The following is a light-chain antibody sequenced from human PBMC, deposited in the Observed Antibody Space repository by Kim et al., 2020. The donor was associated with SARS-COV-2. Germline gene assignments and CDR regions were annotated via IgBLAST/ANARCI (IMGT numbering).Light chain of an antibody. CDR2: RNN. V-gene: IGLV1-47*01. CDR1: SSNIGSNY. Sequence: QSVLTQPPSASGTPGQRVTISCSGSSSNIGSNYLYWYQQLPGTAPKLLIYRNNQRPSGVPDRFSGSKSGTSASLAISGLRSEDEADYYCAAWDDSLSGRDVVFGGGTKLTVL. J-gene: IGLJ2*01. CDR3: AAWDDSLSGRDVV.